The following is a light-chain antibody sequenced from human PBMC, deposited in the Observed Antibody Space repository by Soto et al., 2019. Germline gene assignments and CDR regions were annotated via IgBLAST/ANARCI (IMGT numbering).Light chain of an antibody. CDR1: QNVASSH. V-gene: IGKV3-20*01. J-gene: IGKJ3*01. Sequence: EIVLTQYPGTLSLSPGERATLSCRASQNVASSHLAWYRQKPGQTPRLLIYDASSKATGIPDRISGSGSGTAFSLTNSRLEPEDFAVYYCQQYGSASCPFGPGTKVDIK. CDR3: QQYGSASCP. CDR2: DAS.